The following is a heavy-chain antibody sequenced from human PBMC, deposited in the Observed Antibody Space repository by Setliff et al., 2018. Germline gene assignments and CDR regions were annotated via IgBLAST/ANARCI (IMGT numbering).Heavy chain of an antibody. CDR2: INTRTGEP. D-gene: IGHD6-13*01. V-gene: IGHV7-4-1*02. CDR3: ATGSLAIAGTYPK. CDR1: GYTLTTYL. Sequence: ASVKVSCKASGYTLTTYLMNWVRQAPGQGLEWMGYINTRTGEPMYAQGFTGRFVFSLDPSVSTAYLEISSLKAEDTAHYYCATGSLAIAGTYPKWGQGTPVTVSS. J-gene: IGHJ4*02.